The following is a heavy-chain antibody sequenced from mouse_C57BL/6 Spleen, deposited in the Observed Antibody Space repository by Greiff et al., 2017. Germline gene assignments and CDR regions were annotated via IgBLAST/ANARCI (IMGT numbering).Heavy chain of an antibody. CDR3: AKSNYGREWYFYV. Sequence: QVQLKQSGPELVKPGASVKISCKASGYAFSSSWMNWVKQRPGKGLEWIGRIYPGDGDTNYNGKFKGKATLTADKSSSTAYMQHSSLTSEDSAVYFCAKSNYGREWYFYVWGTGTTVTVSS. J-gene: IGHJ1*03. D-gene: IGHD2-5*01. CDR2: IYPGDGDT. V-gene: IGHV1-82*01. CDR1: GYAFSSSW.